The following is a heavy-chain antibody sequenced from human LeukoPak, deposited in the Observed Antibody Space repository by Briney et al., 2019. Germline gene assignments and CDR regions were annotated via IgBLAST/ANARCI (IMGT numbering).Heavy chain of an antibody. Sequence: GASVKVSCKASGGTFSSYAISWVRQAPGQGLEWMGRIIPIFGTANYAQKFQGRVTITTDESTSTAYMELSSLRSEDTAVYYCARVLSGLAAAGGDYWGQGTLVTVSS. CDR2: IIPIFGTA. CDR3: ARVLSGLAAAGGDY. V-gene: IGHV1-69*05. CDR1: GGTFSSYA. D-gene: IGHD6-13*01. J-gene: IGHJ4*02.